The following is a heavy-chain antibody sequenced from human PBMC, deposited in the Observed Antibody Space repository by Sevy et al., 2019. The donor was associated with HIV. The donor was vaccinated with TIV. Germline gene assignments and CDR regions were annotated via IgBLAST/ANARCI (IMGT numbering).Heavy chain of an antibody. D-gene: IGHD5-12*01. J-gene: IGHJ4*02. CDR1: GGSISSYY. V-gene: IGHV4-59*01. CDR3: ARDRGHSGYDYDY. CDR2: IYYSGST. Sequence: SETLSLTCTVSGGSISSYYWSWIRQPPGKGLEWIGNIYYSGSTNYNPSLRSRVTISVDTSKNQFSLKLSSVTAADTAVYYCARDRGHSGYDYDYWGQGTLVTVSS.